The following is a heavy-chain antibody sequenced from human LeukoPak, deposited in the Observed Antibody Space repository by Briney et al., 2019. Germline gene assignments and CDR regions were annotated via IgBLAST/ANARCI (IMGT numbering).Heavy chain of an antibody. J-gene: IGHJ4*02. V-gene: IGHV3-21*01. CDR1: GFTFSSYA. CDR3: ASYGDFDY. Sequence: GGSLRLSCAASGFTFSSYAMSWVRQAPGKGLEWVSSISSSSSYIYYADSVKGRFTISRDNAKNSLYLQMNSLRAEDTAVYYCASYGDFDYWGQGTLVTVSS. D-gene: IGHD4-17*01. CDR2: ISSSSSYI.